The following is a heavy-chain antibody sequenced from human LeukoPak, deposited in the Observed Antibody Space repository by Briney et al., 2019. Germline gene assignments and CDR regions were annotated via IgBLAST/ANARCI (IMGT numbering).Heavy chain of an antibody. CDR2: ISGSGGST. CDR3: AKVPRISSWHPFDY. V-gene: IGHV3-23*01. D-gene: IGHD6-13*01. CDR1: GFTVSGNY. J-gene: IGHJ4*02. Sequence: GGSLRLSCAASGFTVSGNYMSWVRQAPGKGLEWVSAISGSGGSTYYADSVKGWFTISRDNSKNTLYLQMNSLRAEDTAVYYCAKVPRISSWHPFDYWGQGTLVTVSS.